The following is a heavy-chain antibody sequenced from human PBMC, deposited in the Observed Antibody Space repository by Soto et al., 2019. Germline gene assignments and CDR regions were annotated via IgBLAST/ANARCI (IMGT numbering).Heavy chain of an antibody. CDR1: GYSFTSYW. D-gene: IGHD5-12*01. CDR2: IYPGDSDT. J-gene: IGHJ4*02. V-gene: IGHV5-51*01. CDR3: ARDVAVSGYDPAGALDY. Sequence: GESLKLSCKGSGYSFTSYWIGWVRQMPGKGLEWMGIIYPGDSDTRYSPSFQGQVTISADKSISTAYLQWSSLKASDTAMYYCARDVAVSGYDPAGALDYWGQGTLVTVSS.